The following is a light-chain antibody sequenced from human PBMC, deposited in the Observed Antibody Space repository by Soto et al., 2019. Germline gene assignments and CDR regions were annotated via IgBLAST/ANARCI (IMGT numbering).Light chain of an antibody. CDR3: QQHETLIT. Sequence: EIVFTQSPGTLSLSPGERPTLSCRASQSVSSSYLAWYQQTPGQAPRLLIYGASSRATGIPDRLSGSGSGTDFTLTISRLEPEDFAVYYCQQHETLITFGQGTRLEIK. CDR1: QSVSSSY. CDR2: GAS. J-gene: IGKJ5*01. V-gene: IGKV3-20*01.